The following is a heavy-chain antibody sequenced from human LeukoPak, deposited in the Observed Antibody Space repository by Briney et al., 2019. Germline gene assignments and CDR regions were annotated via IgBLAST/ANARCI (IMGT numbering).Heavy chain of an antibody. D-gene: IGHD3-16*01. Sequence: PGGSLRLSCAPSGFSFSTYGMHWVRQAPGKGLEWVSAISGSGGSTYYADSVKGRFTISRDNSKNTLYLLMNGLRAEDTAVYYCAAAYFGMDQYYYGMDVWGQGTTVTVSS. CDR1: GFSFSTYG. CDR3: AAAYFGMDQYYYGMDV. V-gene: IGHV3-23*01. J-gene: IGHJ6*02. CDR2: ISGSGGST.